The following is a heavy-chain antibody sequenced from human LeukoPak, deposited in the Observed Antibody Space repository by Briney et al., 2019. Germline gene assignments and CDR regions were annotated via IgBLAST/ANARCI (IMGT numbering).Heavy chain of an antibody. CDR3: ARGTVYYYGSGSYPTLDY. V-gene: IGHV3-33*01. CDR2: IWYDGSNK. D-gene: IGHD3-10*01. CDR1: GFTFSSYG. Sequence: GGSLRLSCAASGFTFSSYGMHWDRQAPGKGLEWVAVIWYDGSNKYYADSVKGRFTISRDNSKNTLYLQMNSLRVEDTAVYYCARGTVYYYGSGSYPTLDYWGQGTLVTVSS. J-gene: IGHJ4*02.